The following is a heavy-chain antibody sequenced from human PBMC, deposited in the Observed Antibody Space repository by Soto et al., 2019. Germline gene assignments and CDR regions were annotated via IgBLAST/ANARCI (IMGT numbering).Heavy chain of an antibody. CDR2: IYPGDSDT. Sequence: GESLKISCKGSGYSFTSYWIGWVRQMPGKGLEWMGIIYPGDSDTRYSPSFQGQVTISADKSISTAYLQWSSLKASDTAMYYCARWAPDRGPPTHMPYVAVGMDVWGQGTTVTVSS. CDR3: ARWAPDRGPPTHMPYVAVGMDV. J-gene: IGHJ6*02. CDR1: GYSFTSYW. V-gene: IGHV5-51*01. D-gene: IGHD2-15*01.